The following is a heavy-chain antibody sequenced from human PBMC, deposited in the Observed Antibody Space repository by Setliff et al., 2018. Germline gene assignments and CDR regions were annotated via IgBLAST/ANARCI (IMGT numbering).Heavy chain of an antibody. V-gene: IGHV1-69*05. CDR1: GGTFSRYA. J-gene: IGHJ4*02. CDR3: ATGPDIGEFGGNYFNY. CDR2: SIPMYRTT. D-gene: IGHD2-15*01. Sequence: GASVKVSCKASGGTFSRYAISWVRQAPGQGLEWMGGSIPMYRTTKYAQKFQGRVTITTDESTTTAYVELSSLRSEDTAVYYCATGPDIGEFGGNYFNYWGQGTLVTVSS.